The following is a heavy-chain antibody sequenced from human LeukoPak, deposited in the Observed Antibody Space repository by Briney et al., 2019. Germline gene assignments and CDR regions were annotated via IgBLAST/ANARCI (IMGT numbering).Heavy chain of an antibody. CDR1: GFTVSSNY. CDR3: AREGSGYSYFYYMDV. D-gene: IGHD3-3*01. J-gene: IGHJ6*03. Sequence: PGGSLRLSCAASGFTVSSNYMSWVRQAPGKGLEWVSVIYSGGSTYYADSVKGRFTISRDNSKNRVYLQMNSLKTEDTAVYYCAREGSGYSYFYYMDVWGKGTTVTVSS. CDR2: IYSGGST. V-gene: IGHV3-53*05.